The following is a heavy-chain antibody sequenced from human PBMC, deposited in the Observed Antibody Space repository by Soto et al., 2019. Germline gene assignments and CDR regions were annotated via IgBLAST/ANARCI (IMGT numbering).Heavy chain of an antibody. V-gene: IGHV3-13*01. J-gene: IGHJ4*02. D-gene: IGHD3-22*01. Sequence: GGSLRLSCAASGFTFSSYDMHWVRQATGKGLEWVSAIGTAGDTYYPGSVKGRFTISRENAKNSLYLQMNSLRAEDTAVYYCARGCDYYDSSGYCPGIDYWGQGTLVTVSS. CDR2: IGTAGDT. CDR1: GFTFSSYD. CDR3: ARGCDYYDSSGYCPGIDY.